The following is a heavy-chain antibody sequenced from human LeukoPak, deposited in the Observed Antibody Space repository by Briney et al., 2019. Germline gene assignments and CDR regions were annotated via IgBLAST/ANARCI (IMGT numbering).Heavy chain of an antibody. J-gene: IGHJ6*02. CDR1: GFIFSSYW. D-gene: IGHD2-21*01. Sequence: PGGSLRLSCAASGFIFSSYWMSWVRQAPGKGLECVANIKQDGSDKYYVDSVKGRFTISRDNAKNSLYLQMNSLRAEDTAVYYCARYCGGDCYGMDVWGQGTTVTVSS. CDR2: IKQDGSDK. V-gene: IGHV3-7*01. CDR3: ARYCGGDCYGMDV.